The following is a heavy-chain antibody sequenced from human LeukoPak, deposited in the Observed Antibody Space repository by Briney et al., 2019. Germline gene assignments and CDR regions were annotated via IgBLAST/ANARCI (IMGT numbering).Heavy chain of an antibody. J-gene: IGHJ4*02. CDR3: ARLMRGWSPNSVYDY. V-gene: IGHV4-39*07. CDR1: GGSISTTSYF. Sequence: SGTLSLTCTVSGGSISTTSYFWAWIRQPPGEGLDRIVRIYYSGTTYFNSSLKSRVTISLDTSTNQFSLKLNSVTAADTAVYFCARLMRGWSPNSVYDYWGQGTLVTVSS. CDR2: IYYSGTT. D-gene: IGHD5/OR15-5a*01.